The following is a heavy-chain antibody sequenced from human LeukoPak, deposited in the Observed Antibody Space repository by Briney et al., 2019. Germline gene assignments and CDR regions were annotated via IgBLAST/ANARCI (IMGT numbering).Heavy chain of an antibody. CDR3: ARDSRWNCYDISGYLFDY. CDR1: GFTYSSYS. CDR2: ISNNSSYI. J-gene: IGHJ4*02. V-gene: IGHV3-21*01. D-gene: IGHD3-22*01. Sequence: GGSLTLSCAASGFTYSSYSMNWVHQAPGKGLEWVASISNNSSYIYYAHSVKGRLTIPRDNPNNSLYLQMNSLRAEDTSVYYCARDSRWNCYDISGYLFDYWGQGTLVTVSS.